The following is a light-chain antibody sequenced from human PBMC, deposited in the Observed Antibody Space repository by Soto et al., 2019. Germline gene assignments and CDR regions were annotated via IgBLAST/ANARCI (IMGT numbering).Light chain of an antibody. V-gene: IGKV3-20*01. Sequence: EIVLTQSPGTLSLSPVERATLSCMASQSVSSTYLAWYQHKPGQAPRLLIYGPSSRAAGIPDRFSGSGSGTDFTLTIGRLEPEDFAVYYCHQYGSSPRTFGQGTRLEI. CDR2: GPS. CDR3: HQYGSSPRT. CDR1: QSVSSTY. J-gene: IGKJ5*01.